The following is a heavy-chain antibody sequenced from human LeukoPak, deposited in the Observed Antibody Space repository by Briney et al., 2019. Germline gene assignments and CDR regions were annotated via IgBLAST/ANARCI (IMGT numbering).Heavy chain of an antibody. J-gene: IGHJ4*02. CDR3: ARYCSGGSCYSRYYFDY. V-gene: IGHV1-3*01. D-gene: IGHD2-15*01. CDR1: GYSFTSYW. CDR2: INAGNGNT. Sequence: GESLKISCKGSGYSFTSYWIGWVRQAPGQRLEWMGWINAGNGNTKYSQKFQGRVTITRDTSASTAYMELSSLRSEDTAVYYCARYCSGGSCYSRYYFDYWGQGTLVTVSS.